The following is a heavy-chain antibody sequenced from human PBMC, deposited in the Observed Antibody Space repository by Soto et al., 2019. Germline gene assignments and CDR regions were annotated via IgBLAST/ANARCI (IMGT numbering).Heavy chain of an antibody. V-gene: IGHV5-10-1*01. CDR1: GDSFAGYW. CDR3: ARQISDCGRGTNFRYYFDS. CDR2: IDPSDSHT. D-gene: IGHD2-8*01. Sequence: GESLKISCKASGDSFAGYWSSWVRQKPGKGLEWMGRIDPSDSHTYYSPSFRGHVTISATTSITTVFLHWSSLSASDPAMYYCARQISDCGRGTNFRYYFDSWGQGTTVTVSS. J-gene: IGHJ4*02.